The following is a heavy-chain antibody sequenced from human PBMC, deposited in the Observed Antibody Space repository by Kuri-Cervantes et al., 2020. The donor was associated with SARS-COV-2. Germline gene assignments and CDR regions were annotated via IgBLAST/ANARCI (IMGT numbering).Heavy chain of an antibody. Sequence: FTVSGGPIRSSRYYWGWIRQPPGKGLERIGSIYYSGSTYYNPSLKSRVTISVDTSKNQFSLQLNSVTPEDTAVYYYARGRSRSYLGPWGQGTLVTVSS. CDR3: ARGRSRSYLGP. CDR2: IYYSGST. J-gene: IGHJ5*02. CDR1: GGPIRSSRYY. V-gene: IGHV4-39*01. D-gene: IGHD1-26*01.